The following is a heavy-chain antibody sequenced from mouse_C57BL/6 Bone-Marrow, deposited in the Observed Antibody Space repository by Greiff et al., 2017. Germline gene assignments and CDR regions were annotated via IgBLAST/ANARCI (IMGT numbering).Heavy chain of an antibody. D-gene: IGHD4-1*01. V-gene: IGHV5-17*01. CDR3: ARGKLGPFDY. Sequence: EVHLVESGGGLVKPGGSLKLSCAASGFTFSDYGMHWVRQAPEKGLEWVAYISSGSSTIYYADTVKGRFTISRDNAKNTLFLQMTSLRSEDTAMYYCARGKLGPFDYWGQGTTRTVSS. CDR2: ISSGSSTI. CDR1: GFTFSDYG. J-gene: IGHJ2*01.